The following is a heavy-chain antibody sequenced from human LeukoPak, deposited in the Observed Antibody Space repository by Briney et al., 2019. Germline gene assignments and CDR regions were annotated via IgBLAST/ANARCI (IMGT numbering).Heavy chain of an antibody. CDR1: GGSISSGTYY. V-gene: IGHV4-39*01. Sequence: SETLSLICTVSGGSISSGTYYWAWIRQPPGKGLEWIGSIYYSGSTYYNPSLKSRVTISVDTSKNQFSLKLSSVTAADTAVYYCSRCLTGYSSSWQYRGQGTLVTVSS. CDR2: IYYSGST. D-gene: IGHD6-13*01. J-gene: IGHJ4*02. CDR3: SRCLTGYSSSWQY.